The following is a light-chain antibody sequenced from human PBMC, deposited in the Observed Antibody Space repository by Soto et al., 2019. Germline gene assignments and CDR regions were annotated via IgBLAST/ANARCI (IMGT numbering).Light chain of an antibody. J-gene: IGKJ2*01. Sequence: EIVLTQSPGTLSLSPGERATLSCRASQIVSSSYLVWYQQKPGQAPRHLLYVTSSRATGIPDSFSGSGSGTVFTLTISRLEPEDFAVYYCQQCGGSPMYTFGQATKLEIK. CDR2: VTS. CDR3: QQCGGSPMYT. V-gene: IGKV3-20*01. CDR1: QIVSSSY.